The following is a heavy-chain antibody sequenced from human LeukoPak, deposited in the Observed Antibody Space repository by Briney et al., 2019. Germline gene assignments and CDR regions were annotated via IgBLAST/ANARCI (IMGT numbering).Heavy chain of an antibody. CDR1: GYTFTSYA. D-gene: IGHD6-13*01. CDR3: AGGYSSSWYYFDY. CDR2: INTNTGNP. Sequence: EASVKVSCKASGYTFTSYAMNWVRQAPGQGLEWMGWINTNTGNPTYAQGFTGRFVFSLDTSVSTAYLQISSLKAEDTAVYYCAGGYSSSWYYFDYWGQGTLVTVSS. V-gene: IGHV7-4-1*02. J-gene: IGHJ4*02.